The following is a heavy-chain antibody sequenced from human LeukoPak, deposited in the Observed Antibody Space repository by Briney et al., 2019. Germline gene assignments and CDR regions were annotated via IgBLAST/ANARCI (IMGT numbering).Heavy chain of an antibody. V-gene: IGHV3-30*02. CDR3: AKPKTTVTTTFDY. CDR2: IRYDGSNK. J-gene: IGHJ4*02. CDR1: GFTFSSYG. Sequence: GGSLRLSCAVSGFTFSSYGMHWVRQAPGKGLEWVAFIRYDGSNKYYADSVKGRFTISRDNSKNTLYLQMNSLRAEDTAVYYCAKPKTTVTTTFDYWGQGTLVTVSS. D-gene: IGHD4-17*01.